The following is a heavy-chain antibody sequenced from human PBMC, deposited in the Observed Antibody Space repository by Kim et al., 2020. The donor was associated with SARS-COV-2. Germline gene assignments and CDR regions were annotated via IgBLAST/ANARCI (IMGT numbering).Heavy chain of an antibody. CDR2: INTNTGNP. CDR3: ARDRGGVAGNWVLFSGMDV. D-gene: IGHD3-10*01. CDR1: GYTFTSYA. J-gene: IGHJ6*02. Sequence: ASVKVSCKASGYTFTSYAMNWVRQAPGQGLEWMGWINTNTGNPTYAQGFTGRFVFSLDTSVSTAYLQISSLKAEDTAVYYCARDRGGVAGNWVLFSGMDVWGQGTTVTVSS. V-gene: IGHV7-4-1*02.